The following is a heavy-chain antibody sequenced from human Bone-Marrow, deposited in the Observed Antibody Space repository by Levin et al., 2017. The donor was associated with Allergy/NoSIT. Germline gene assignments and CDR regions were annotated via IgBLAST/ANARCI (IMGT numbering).Heavy chain of an antibody. J-gene: IGHJ4*02. D-gene: IGHD1-1*01. Sequence: SETLSLTCTVSGGSISSSGYHWTWIRQYPNKGLEWIGYISYRGSTYFNPSLKSRLTMSIDTSEQHFSQNLTSVSAADTAIYYCARLDGYSFAYWGQGALVTVSS. V-gene: IGHV4-31*03. CDR1: GGSISSSGYH. CDR2: ISYRGST. CDR3: ARLDGYSFAY.